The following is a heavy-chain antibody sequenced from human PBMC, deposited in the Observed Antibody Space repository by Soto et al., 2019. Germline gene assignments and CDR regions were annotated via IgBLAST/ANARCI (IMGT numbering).Heavy chain of an antibody. CDR2: IYYSGST. CDR1: GGSISSYY. V-gene: IGHV4-59*01. D-gene: IGHD3-3*01. Sequence: SETLSLTCTVSGGSISSYYWSWIRQPPGKGLEWIGYIYYSGSTNYNPSLKSRVTISVDTSKNQFSLKLSSVTAADTAVYYCARVVLGVWSGFSVMDVWAQGTTVTVSS. J-gene: IGHJ6*02. CDR3: ARVVLGVWSGFSVMDV.